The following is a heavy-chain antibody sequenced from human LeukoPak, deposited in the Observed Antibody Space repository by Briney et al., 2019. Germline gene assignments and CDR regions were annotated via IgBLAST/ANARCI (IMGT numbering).Heavy chain of an antibody. CDR2: IIAIFGTA. Sequence: SVKVSCKASGGTFSSYAISWVRQAPGQGLEWMGGIIAIFGTANYAQKFQGRVTITADESTSTAYMELSSLRSEDTAVYYCARTPSIIAATPEGYCSGGSCYARSMDYWGQGTLVTVSS. CDR1: GGTFSSYA. V-gene: IGHV1-69*13. CDR3: ARTPSIIAATPEGYCSGGSCYARSMDY. J-gene: IGHJ4*02. D-gene: IGHD2-15*01.